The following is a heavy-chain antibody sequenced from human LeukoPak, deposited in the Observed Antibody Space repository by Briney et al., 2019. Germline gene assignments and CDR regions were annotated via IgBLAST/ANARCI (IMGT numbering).Heavy chain of an antibody. V-gene: IGHV1-69*05. CDR3: ARDRGVTMVRGVIDSFDY. Sequence: GASVKVSCKASGGTFSSYAISWVRQAPGQGLEWMGGIIPIFGTANYAQKFQGRVTITRDTSASTAYMKLSSLRSEDTAVYYCARDRGVTMVRGVIDSFDYWGQGTLVTVSS. D-gene: IGHD3-10*01. CDR1: GGTFSSYA. J-gene: IGHJ4*02. CDR2: IIPIFGTA.